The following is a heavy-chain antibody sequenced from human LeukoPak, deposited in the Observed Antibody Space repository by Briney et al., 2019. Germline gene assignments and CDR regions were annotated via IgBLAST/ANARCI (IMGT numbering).Heavy chain of an antibody. CDR1: GFTVSSNY. CDR2: IYSGGST. V-gene: IGHV3-53*01. D-gene: IGHD6-19*01. J-gene: IGHJ4*02. CDR3: ARVASLEVAVLDY. Sequence: GGSLRLSCAASGFTVSSNYMSWVRQAPGKGLEWVSVIYSGGSTYYADSVKGRFTISRDNSKNTLYLQMNSLRAEDTAVYYCARVASLEVAVLDYWGREPWSPSPQ.